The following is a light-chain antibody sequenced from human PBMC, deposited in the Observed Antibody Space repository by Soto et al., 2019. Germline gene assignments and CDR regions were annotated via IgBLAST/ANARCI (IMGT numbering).Light chain of an antibody. CDR2: DVS. CDR3: SSYTSSSTVV. CDR1: SSDVGGYNY. V-gene: IGLV2-14*01. J-gene: IGLJ2*01. Sequence: QSVLTQPASVSGSPGQSITISCTGTSSDVGGYNYVSWYQQHPGKAPKLMIYDVSNRPSGVSNRFSGSKSGNTASLTISGLQAEADADYYCSSYTSSSTVVFGGGTKLTFL.